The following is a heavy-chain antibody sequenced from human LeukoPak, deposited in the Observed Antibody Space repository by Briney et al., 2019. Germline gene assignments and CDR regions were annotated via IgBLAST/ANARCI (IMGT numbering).Heavy chain of an antibody. CDR3: AAVVGATYAFDI. J-gene: IGHJ3*02. V-gene: IGHV1-69-2*01. Sequence: ATVKISCKVSGYTFTDYYMHWVQQAPGRGLEWMGLVDPEDGETIYAEKFQGRVTITADTSTDTAYMEPSSLRSEDTAVYYCAAVVGATYAFDIWGQGTMVTVSS. CDR1: GYTFTDYY. D-gene: IGHD1-26*01. CDR2: VDPEDGET.